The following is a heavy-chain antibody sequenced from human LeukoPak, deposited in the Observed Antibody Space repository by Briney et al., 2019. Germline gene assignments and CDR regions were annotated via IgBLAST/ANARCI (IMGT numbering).Heavy chain of an antibody. Sequence: GGSLRLSCAASGFSFRDFAMTWVRQAPGKGLEWVSTVSGTGDDTYYSDTVKGRFTMSRDNSENTLDLQMNSLRAEDTAVYYCARDPSYSSSWSYYYYGMDVWGKGTTVTVSS. D-gene: IGHD6-13*01. CDR3: ARDPSYSSSWSYYYYGMDV. V-gene: IGHV3-23*01. J-gene: IGHJ6*04. CDR1: GFSFRDFA. CDR2: VSGTGDDT.